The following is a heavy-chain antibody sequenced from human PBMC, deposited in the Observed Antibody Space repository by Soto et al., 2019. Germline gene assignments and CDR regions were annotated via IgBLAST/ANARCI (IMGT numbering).Heavy chain of an antibody. D-gene: IGHD6-19*01. J-gene: IGHJ5*02. CDR1: GFTVSSNY. Sequence: EVQLVESGGGLIQPGGSLRLSCAASGFTVSSNYMSWVRQAPGKGLEWVSVIYSGGSTYYADSVKGRFTISRDNSKNTLYLQMNSLRAEDTAVYYCGRDFGSGWYGWFVPCGQGTLVTVSS. V-gene: IGHV3-53*01. CDR3: GRDFGSGWYGWFVP. CDR2: IYSGGST.